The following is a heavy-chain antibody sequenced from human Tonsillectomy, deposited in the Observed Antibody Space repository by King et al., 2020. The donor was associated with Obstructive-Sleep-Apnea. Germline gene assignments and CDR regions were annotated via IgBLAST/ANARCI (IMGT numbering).Heavy chain of an antibody. V-gene: IGHV5-51*01. Sequence: QLVQSGAEVKKPGESLKISCKGSGYTFTKYWIGWVRQMSGKGLEWMGLIYPGDSDTRYNPSFQGQVTISVDKSISTAYLQWSSLKASDTAVYYCARHIDNVGWLVDHWGQGTLVTVPS. CDR1: GYTFTKYW. J-gene: IGHJ4*02. CDR3: ARHIDNVGWLVDH. CDR2: IYPGDSDT. D-gene: IGHD6-19*01.